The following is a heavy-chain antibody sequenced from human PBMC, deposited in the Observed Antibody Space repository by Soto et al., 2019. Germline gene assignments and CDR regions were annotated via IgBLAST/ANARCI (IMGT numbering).Heavy chain of an antibody. CDR1: GGSISSYY. V-gene: IGHV4-59*01. CDR2: IYYSGST. D-gene: IGHD3-10*01. CDR3: AREARRFDSQFDY. J-gene: IGHJ4*02. Sequence: SETLSLTCTVSGGSISSYYWSWIRQPPGKGLEWIGYIYYSGSTNYNPSLKSRVTILVDTSKNQFSLKLSSVTAADTAVYYCAREARRFDSQFDYWGQGTLVTVSS.